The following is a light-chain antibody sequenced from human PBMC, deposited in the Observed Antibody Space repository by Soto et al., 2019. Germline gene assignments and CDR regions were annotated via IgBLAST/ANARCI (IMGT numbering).Light chain of an antibody. CDR1: NLGNRY. Sequence: SYEMTQPPSVSVSPGQTVIITCSGDNLGNRYACWYRQRPGQSPVLVIYQDTKRPSGIPERFSGSNSGNTATLTISGTQAVDDADYYCQAWDSNTVVFGGGTKLTVL. CDR3: QAWDSNTVV. J-gene: IGLJ3*02. CDR2: QDT. V-gene: IGLV3-1*01.